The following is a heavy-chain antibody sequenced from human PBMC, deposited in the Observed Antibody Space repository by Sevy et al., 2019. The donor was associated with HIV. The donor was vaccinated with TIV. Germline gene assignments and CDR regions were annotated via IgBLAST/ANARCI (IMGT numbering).Heavy chain of an antibody. CDR2: IYPGDSDT. CDR1: DYTFTHFW. D-gene: IGHD2-15*01. J-gene: IGHJ4*02. Sequence: GESLKISCKGSDYTFTHFWIAWVRQMPGKGLESMGIIYPGDSDTRYSPSFQGQVTISAVKSISTAYLQWDSLKASDTAMYYCARSDGYCSGGNHLCYFDYWGQGTLVTVSS. CDR3: ARSDGYCSGGNHLCYFDY. V-gene: IGHV5-51*01.